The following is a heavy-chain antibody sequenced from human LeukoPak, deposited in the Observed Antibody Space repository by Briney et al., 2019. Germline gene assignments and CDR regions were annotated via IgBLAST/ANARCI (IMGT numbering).Heavy chain of an antibody. D-gene: IGHD3-3*01. CDR1: GFTFSSYA. V-gene: IGHV3-23*01. J-gene: IGHJ4*02. Sequence: GGSLRLSCAASGFTFSSYAMSWVRQAPGKGLEWVSAISGSGGSTYYADSVKGRFTISRDSSKNTLYLQMNSLGAEDTAVYYCAKNEDFWSGYYNPPHFDYWGQGTLVTVSS. CDR2: ISGSGGST. CDR3: AKNEDFWSGYYNPPHFDY.